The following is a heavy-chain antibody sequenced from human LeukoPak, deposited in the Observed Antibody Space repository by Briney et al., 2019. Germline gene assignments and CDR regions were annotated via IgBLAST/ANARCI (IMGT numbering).Heavy chain of an antibody. CDR3: ARGVVSYCSGGSCYNLHY. J-gene: IGHJ4*02. D-gene: IGHD2-15*01. CDR1: GYTFTGYY. V-gene: IGHV1-2*02. Sequence: ASVKVSCKASGYTFTGYYMHWVRQAPGQGLEWMGGINPNSGGTNYAQKFQGRVTMTRDTSISTAYMELSRLRSDDTAVYYCARGVVSYCSGGSCYNLHYWGQGTLVTVSS. CDR2: INPNSGGT.